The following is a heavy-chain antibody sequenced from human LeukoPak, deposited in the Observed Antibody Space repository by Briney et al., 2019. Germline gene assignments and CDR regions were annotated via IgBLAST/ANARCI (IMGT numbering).Heavy chain of an antibody. CDR3: ARGEFICTINTCYASALDS. Sequence: VAPVKVSCKASGYTFTSYAISWVRQAPGQGLEWMGWIRAHNGDTNHAQQLQGRVTMTTDTSTRTAYMELRSLRSEDTAVYYCARGEFICTINTCYASALDSWGQGTLVTVSS. CDR2: IRAHNGDT. D-gene: IGHD2-2*01. J-gene: IGHJ4*02. CDR1: GYTFTSYA. V-gene: IGHV1-18*01.